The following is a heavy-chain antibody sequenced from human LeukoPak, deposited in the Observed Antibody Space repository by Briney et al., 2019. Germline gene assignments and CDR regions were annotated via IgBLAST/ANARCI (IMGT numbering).Heavy chain of an antibody. CDR3: AREDVDTAMVVQFDP. CDR1: GGSISSGSYY. Sequence: PSQTLSLTCTVSGGSISSGSYYWRWIRQPAGTGLEWLGRIYTSGSTNYNPSLKSRVTISVDTSKNQFSLKLSSVTAADTAVYYCAREDVDTAMVVQFDPWGQGTLVTVSS. V-gene: IGHV4-61*02. CDR2: IYTSGST. J-gene: IGHJ5*02. D-gene: IGHD5-18*01.